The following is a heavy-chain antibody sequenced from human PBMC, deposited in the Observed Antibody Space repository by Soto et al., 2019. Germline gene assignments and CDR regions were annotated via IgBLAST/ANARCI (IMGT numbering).Heavy chain of an antibody. J-gene: IGHJ4*02. Sequence: GGSLRLSCAASGFTFSSYSMNWVRQAPGKGLEWVSSISSSSSTIYYADSVKGRFTISRDNAKNSLYLQMNSLRAEDTAVYYCAREIYDSSGYYAPFDYWGQGTLVTVSS. CDR3: AREIYDSSGYYAPFDY. D-gene: IGHD3-22*01. V-gene: IGHV3-48*01. CDR2: ISSSSSTI. CDR1: GFTFSSYS.